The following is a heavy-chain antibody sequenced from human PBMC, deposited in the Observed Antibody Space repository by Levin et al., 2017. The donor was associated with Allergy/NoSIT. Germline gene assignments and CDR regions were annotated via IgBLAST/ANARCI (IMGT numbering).Heavy chain of an antibody. V-gene: IGHV3-23*01. CDR1: GFTFSSSA. Sequence: SGGSLRLSCAASGFTFSSSAMSWVRQAPGKGLEWVSGISGGGGSTYYADSVKGRFTISRDNSKSTLYLQMNSLRAEDTAVYYCAKVVSSWYHIDYWGQGTLVTVSS. D-gene: IGHD6-13*01. CDR2: ISGGGGST. CDR3: AKVVSSWYHIDY. J-gene: IGHJ4*02.